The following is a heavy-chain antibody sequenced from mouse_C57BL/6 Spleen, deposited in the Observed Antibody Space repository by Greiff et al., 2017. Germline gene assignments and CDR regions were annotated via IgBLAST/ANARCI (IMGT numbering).Heavy chain of an antibody. CDR1: GYTFTSYT. CDR3: ARRGDPDY. Sequence: VQLKESGAELARPGASVKMSCKASGYTFTSYTMHWVKQRPGQGLEWIGYINPSSGYTKYNQKFKDKATLTADKSSSTAYMQLSSLTSEDSAVYYCARRGDPDYWGQGTTLTVSS. J-gene: IGHJ2*01. V-gene: IGHV1-4*01. CDR2: INPSSGYT.